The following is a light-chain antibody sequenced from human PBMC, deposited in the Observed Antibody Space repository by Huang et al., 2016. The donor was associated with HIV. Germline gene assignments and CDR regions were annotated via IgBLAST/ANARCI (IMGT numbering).Light chain of an antibody. CDR1: QSISSW. CDR2: KAS. V-gene: IGKV1-5*03. Sequence: DIQMTQSPSTLSASVGDRVTITCRACQSISSWLAWYQQKPGKAPKVLINKASSLESGVPSRFSGSGSGTEFTLTISSLQPDDFATYYCQQYNRYSYTFGQGTNLEIK. J-gene: IGKJ2*01. CDR3: QQYNRYSYT.